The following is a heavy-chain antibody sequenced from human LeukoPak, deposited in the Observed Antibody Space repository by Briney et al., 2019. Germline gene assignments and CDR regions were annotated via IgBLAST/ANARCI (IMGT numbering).Heavy chain of an antibody. D-gene: IGHD3-3*01. J-gene: IGHJ3*02. V-gene: IGHV5-51*01. CDR2: IYPGDSHT. CDR1: GYSFTSYL. Sequence: GESLKISCNGSGYSFTSYLIGWVRHMPGEVLEWMGIIYPGDSHTRYSPSSQANVTISADKYIRTAYLQWSSLKASDTAMYYCARTPWSGYPNDAFDIWGQGTMVTVSS. CDR3: ARTPWSGYPNDAFDI.